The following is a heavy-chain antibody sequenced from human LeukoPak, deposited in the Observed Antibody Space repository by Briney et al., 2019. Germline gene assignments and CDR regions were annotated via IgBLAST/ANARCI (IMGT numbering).Heavy chain of an antibody. D-gene: IGHD1-1*01. V-gene: IGHV3-7*01. CDR2: IRPDGSGK. CDR3: AKHGIGRGPDS. CDR1: GFTFKTYW. Sequence: GGSLRLSCAASGFTFKTYWMSWVRQAPGKGLEGVATIRPDGSGKYYADSVRGRFTISRDNAKNSLYLQTNSLRDEDTAVHYCAKHGIGRGPDSWGQGTLVTVSS. J-gene: IGHJ4*02.